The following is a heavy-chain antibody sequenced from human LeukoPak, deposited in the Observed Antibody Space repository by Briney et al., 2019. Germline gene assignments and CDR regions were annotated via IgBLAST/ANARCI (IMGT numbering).Heavy chain of an antibody. CDR1: GGSINSSIYY. CDR2: IYYSGST. Sequence: PSETLSLTCTVSGGSINSSIYYWSWIRQPPGKGLEWIGYIYYSGSTYYNPSLQSRITMSVDMSKNQFSLKLSSVTAADTAVYYCARDNWNYGSSMDVWGQGTTVTVSS. CDR3: ARDNWNYGSSMDV. J-gene: IGHJ6*02. D-gene: IGHD1-7*01. V-gene: IGHV4-30-4*01.